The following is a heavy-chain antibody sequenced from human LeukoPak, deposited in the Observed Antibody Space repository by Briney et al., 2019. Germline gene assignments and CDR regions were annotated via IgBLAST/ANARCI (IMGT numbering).Heavy chain of an antibody. D-gene: IGHD3-22*01. Sequence: GRSLRLSCAASGFTFSSYAMHWVRQAPGKGLEWVAVISYDGSNKYYADSVKGRFTISRDNSKNTLYLQMNSLRAEDTAVYYCARDRDHYYDSSGYGAFDIWGQGTMVTVSS. CDR1: GFTFSSYA. J-gene: IGHJ3*02. CDR3: ARDRDHYYDSSGYGAFDI. V-gene: IGHV3-30-3*01. CDR2: ISYDGSNK.